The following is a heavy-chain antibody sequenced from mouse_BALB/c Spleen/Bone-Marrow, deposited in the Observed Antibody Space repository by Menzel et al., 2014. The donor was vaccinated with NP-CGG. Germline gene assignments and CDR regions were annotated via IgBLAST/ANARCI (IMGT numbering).Heavy chain of an antibody. CDR2: IYPGDGDT. Sequence: VNVVESGAELVRPGSSVKISCKASGYVFSSYWMNWVKQRPGQGLEWIGQIYPGDGDTNYNGEFKGKATLTAGKSSSTAYMQLSSLTSEDSAVYFCARKYGDYWGQGTTLTVSS. CDR1: GYVFSSYW. D-gene: IGHD2-10*02. CDR3: ARKYGDY. J-gene: IGHJ2*01. V-gene: IGHV1-80*01.